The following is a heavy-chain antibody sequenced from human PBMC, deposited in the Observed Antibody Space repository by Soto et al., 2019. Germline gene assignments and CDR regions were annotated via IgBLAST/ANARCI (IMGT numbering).Heavy chain of an antibody. V-gene: IGHV3-48*03. CDR2: ISGSGTAE. D-gene: IGHD2-8*01. CDR1: GLTFRAPE. Sequence: GSLRLSVVAFGLTFRAPEMNWVRQAPGEGLEWISYISGSGTAEYYADSVKGRFSISRDNAQNTLYLQMNGLKVEDTGIYYCAREGVYWGQGTLVTVSS. J-gene: IGHJ4*02. CDR3: AREGVY.